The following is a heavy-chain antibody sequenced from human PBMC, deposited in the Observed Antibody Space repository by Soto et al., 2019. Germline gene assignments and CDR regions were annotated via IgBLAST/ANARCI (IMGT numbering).Heavy chain of an antibody. CDR1: GGSFSGYC. J-gene: IGHJ5*02. V-gene: IGHV4-34*01. CDR3: ARGRVVTAIPSVWFDP. CDR2: INHSGST. Sequence: SETLSLTCAVDGGSFSGYCWSWIRQPPGKGLEWIGEINHSGSTYYNPSLKSRVTISVDTSKNQFSLKLSSVTAADTAVYYCARGRVVTAIPSVWFDPWGQGTLVTVSS. D-gene: IGHD2-21*02.